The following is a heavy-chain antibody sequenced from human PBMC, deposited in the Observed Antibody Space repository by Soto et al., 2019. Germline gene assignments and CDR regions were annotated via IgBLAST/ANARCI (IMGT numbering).Heavy chain of an antibody. CDR3: ARDRWGLRFLEWLSHGMDV. V-gene: IGHV4-30-4*01. J-gene: IGHJ6*04. Sequence: PSETLSLTCTVSVGSISSGDYYWSWIRQPPGKGLEWMGYIYYSGSTYYNPSLKSRVTISVDTSKNQFSLKLGSVTAADRAVYYCARDRWGLRFLEWLSHGMDVWGKGTTVT. D-gene: IGHD3-3*01. CDR1: VGSISSGDYY. CDR2: IYYSGST.